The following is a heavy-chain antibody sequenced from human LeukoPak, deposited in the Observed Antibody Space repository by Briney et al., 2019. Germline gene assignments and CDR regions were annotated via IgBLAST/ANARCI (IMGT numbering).Heavy chain of an antibody. J-gene: IGHJ4*02. CDR2: INPNRGGT. V-gene: IGHV1-2*02. CDR3: ARVGYDILTGYLYYFDY. CDR1: GYTFTGYY. Sequence: ASVKVSCKASGYTFTGYYMHWVRQAPGQGLEWMGWINPNRGGTNYAQKFQGRVTMTRDTSISTAYMELSRLRSDDTAVYYCARVGYDILTGYLYYFDYWGQGTLVTVSS. D-gene: IGHD3-9*01.